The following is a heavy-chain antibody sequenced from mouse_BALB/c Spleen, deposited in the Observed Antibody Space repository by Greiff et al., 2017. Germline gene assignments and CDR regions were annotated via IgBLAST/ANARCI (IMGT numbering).Heavy chain of an antibody. CDR3: ARENYGYDAYFDV. Sequence: VQLKESGPGLVKPSQSLSLTCSVTGYSITSGYYWNWIRQFPGNKLEWMGYISYDGSNNYNPSLKNRISITRDTSKNQFFLQLNSVTTEDTATYYCARENYGYDAYFDVWGAGTTVTVSS. D-gene: IGHD2-2*01. J-gene: IGHJ1*01. V-gene: IGHV3-6*02. CDR2: ISYDGSN. CDR1: GYSITSGYY.